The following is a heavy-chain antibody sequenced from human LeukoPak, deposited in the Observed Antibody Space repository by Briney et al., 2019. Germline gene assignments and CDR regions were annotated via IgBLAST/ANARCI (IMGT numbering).Heavy chain of an antibody. D-gene: IGHD3-22*01. CDR2: FDPEDGET. J-gene: IGHJ5*02. V-gene: IGHV1-24*01. CDR3: ASTYYYDSSGRNWFDP. CDR1: GYTLTELS. Sequence: ASVKVSCKVSGYTLTELSMHWVRQAPGKGLEWMGGFDPEDGETIYAQKFQGRVTMTEDTSTDTAYMELSSLRSEDTAVYYCASTYYYDSSGRNWFDPWGQGTLVTVSS.